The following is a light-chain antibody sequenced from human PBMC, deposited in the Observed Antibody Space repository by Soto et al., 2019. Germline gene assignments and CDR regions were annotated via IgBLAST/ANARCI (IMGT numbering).Light chain of an antibody. V-gene: IGKV1-5*01. CDR3: QQYNSYWT. Sequence: DIQMTQSPSTLSASVGDRVTITCRASQSISSWLAWYQQKPGKAPKLLIYDASSLESGAPSRFSGSGSGTEFTLTISSLQPDDFATYYCQQYNSYWTFGGGTKVDI. CDR1: QSISSW. J-gene: IGKJ4*01. CDR2: DAS.